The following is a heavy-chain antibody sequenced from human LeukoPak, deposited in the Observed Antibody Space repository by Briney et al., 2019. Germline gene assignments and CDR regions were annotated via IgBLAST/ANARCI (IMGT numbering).Heavy chain of an antibody. Sequence: GSLRLSCAASGFTFSSYSMNWVRQAPGKGLEWVSFISTSSIYIYYADSVKGRFTISRDNSKNTLYLQMNSLRADDTAVYYCASGDYGDPPLNYWGQGTLVTVSS. J-gene: IGHJ4*02. V-gene: IGHV3-21*04. CDR3: ASGDYGDPPLNY. D-gene: IGHD4/OR15-4a*01. CDR1: GFTFSSYS. CDR2: ISTSSIYI.